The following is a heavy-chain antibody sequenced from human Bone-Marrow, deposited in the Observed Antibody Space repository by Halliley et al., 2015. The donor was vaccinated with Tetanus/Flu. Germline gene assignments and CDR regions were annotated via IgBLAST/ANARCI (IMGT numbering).Heavy chain of an antibody. V-gene: IGHV3-33*01. Sequence: WGALLWSDGSNKYYADPVEGRFAISRDNSQNTLYLQMNSLRVEDTAVYYWARDRLSGQQLVDNWGQGTLVTVSS. CDR2: LWSDGSNK. D-gene: IGHD6-13*01. J-gene: IGHJ4*02. CDR3: ARDRLSGQQLVDN.